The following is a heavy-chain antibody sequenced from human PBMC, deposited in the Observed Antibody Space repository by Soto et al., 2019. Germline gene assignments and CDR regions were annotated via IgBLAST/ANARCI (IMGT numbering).Heavy chain of an antibody. J-gene: IGHJ6*02. CDR3: ALVYGDYTITGYYYYYGMDV. D-gene: IGHD4-17*01. V-gene: IGHV4-30-4*01. Sequence: SETLSLTCTVSGGSISSGDYYWSWTRQPPGKGLEWIGYIYYSGSTYYNPSLKSRVTISVDTSKNQFSLKLSSVTAADTAVYYCALVYGDYTITGYYYYYGMDVWGQGTTVTVSS. CDR1: GGSISSGDYY. CDR2: IYYSGST.